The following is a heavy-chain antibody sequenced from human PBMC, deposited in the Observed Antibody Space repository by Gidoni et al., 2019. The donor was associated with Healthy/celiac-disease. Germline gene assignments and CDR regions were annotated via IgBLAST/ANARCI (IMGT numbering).Heavy chain of an antibody. CDR2: ISYDGSNK. CDR1: GFTFSSYA. V-gene: IGHV3-30-3*01. J-gene: IGHJ5*02. D-gene: IGHD3-10*01. Sequence: QVQLVESGGGVVQPGRSLRLSCAASGFTFSSYAMHWVRQAPGKGLEWVAVISYDGSNKYYADSVKGRFTSSRDNSKNTLYLQMNSLRAEDTAVYYCARGRSFREYNWFDPWGQGTLVTVSS. CDR3: ARGRSFREYNWFDP.